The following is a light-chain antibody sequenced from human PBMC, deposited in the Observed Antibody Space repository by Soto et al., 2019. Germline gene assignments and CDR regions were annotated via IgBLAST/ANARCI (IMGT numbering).Light chain of an antibody. CDR2: SNN. J-gene: IGLJ2*01. Sequence: QSVLTQPPSASGTPGQRVTISCSGSSSNIGSQTVNWYQQLPGTAPQLLIYSNNQRPSGVPDRFSGSKSGTSASLGISGLQSEDEADYYCAAWDDSLNDQLFGGGTKLTVL. V-gene: IGLV1-44*01. CDR1: SSNIGSQT. CDR3: AAWDDSLNDQL.